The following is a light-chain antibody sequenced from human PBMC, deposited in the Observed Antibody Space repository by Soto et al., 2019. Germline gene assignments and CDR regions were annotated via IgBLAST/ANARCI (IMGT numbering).Light chain of an antibody. CDR1: SGDVGGYDY. CDR3: SSYTSSGTWV. J-gene: IGLJ2*01. CDR2: DVY. Sequence: QSALTQPASVSGSPGQSITISCTGTSGDVGGYDYVSWYQQHPGNAPKLMIYDVYDRPSGVSDRFSGSKSGNTASLTISGLQADDEADYYCSSYTSSGTWVFGGRTKLTVL. V-gene: IGLV2-14*01.